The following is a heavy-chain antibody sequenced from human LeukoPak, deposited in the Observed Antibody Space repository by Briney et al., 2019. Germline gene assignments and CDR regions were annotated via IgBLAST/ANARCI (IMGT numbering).Heavy chain of an antibody. CDR2: ISYDGSNK. Sequence: SLPLSCAASGFTFSSYGMHWVRQAPGKGLEWVAVISYDGSNKYYADSVKGRFTISRDNSKNTLYLQMNSLRAEDTAVYYCAKEWQQLVPDDYYYYYCMDVWGQGTTVTVSS. CDR1: GFTFSSYG. J-gene: IGHJ6*02. CDR3: AKEWQQLVPDDYYYYYCMDV. D-gene: IGHD6-13*01. V-gene: IGHV3-30*18.